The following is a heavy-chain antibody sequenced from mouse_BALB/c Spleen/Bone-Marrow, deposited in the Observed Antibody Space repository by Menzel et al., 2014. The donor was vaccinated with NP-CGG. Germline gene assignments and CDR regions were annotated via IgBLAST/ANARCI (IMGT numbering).Heavy chain of an antibody. V-gene: IGHV2-9*02. D-gene: IGHD1-1*01. J-gene: IGHJ2*01. CDR1: GFSLTSYG. CDR2: IWAGGST. Sequence: VQRVESGPGLVAPSQSLSITCTVSGFSLTSYGVHWVRQPPGKGLEWLGVIWAGGSTNYNSALMSRLSISKDNPKSQVFLKMNSLQTDDTAMYYCARDYYGSSYFDYWGQGTTLTVSS. CDR3: ARDYYGSSYFDY.